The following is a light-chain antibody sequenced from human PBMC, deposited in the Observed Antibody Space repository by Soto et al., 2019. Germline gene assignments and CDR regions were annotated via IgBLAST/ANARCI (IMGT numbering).Light chain of an antibody. V-gene: IGKV1-5*01. CDR3: QEDKTAT. Sequence: DIQMTQSPSTLSASVGDRVTITCRASQSISDWLAWYQQIPGRAPKLLIYDASTLRSGVPSRFSGSGSVTEFILTLSSLQPDDSATYYCQEDKTATCGQGTKLQIK. J-gene: IGKJ2*01. CDR1: QSISDW. CDR2: DAS.